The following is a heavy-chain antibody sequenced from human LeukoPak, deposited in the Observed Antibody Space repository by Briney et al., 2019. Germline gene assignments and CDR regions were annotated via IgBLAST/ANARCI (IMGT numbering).Heavy chain of an antibody. CDR3: ARLEGSRDY. CDR2: INHSGST. D-gene: IGHD3-10*01. CDR1: GVSFSGYY. J-gene: IGHJ4*02. V-gene: IGHV4-34*01. Sequence: PSEILSLTCAVYGVSFSGYYWSWIRQPPGKGLEWIGEINHSGSTNYNPSLKSRVTISVDTFKNQFSLKLSSVTAADTAVYYCARLEGSRDYWGQGTLVTVSS.